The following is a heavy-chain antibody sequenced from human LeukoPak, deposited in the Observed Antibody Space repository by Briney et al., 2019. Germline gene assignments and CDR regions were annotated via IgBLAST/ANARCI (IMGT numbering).Heavy chain of an antibody. Sequence: SVKVSCKASGGTFSSYAISWVRQAPGQGLEWMGGIIPIFGTANYAQKFQGRVTITADKSTSTAYMELSSLRSEDTAVYYCARHRLRQYYYDSSGYAAEYFQHWGQGTLVTVSS. CDR2: IIPIFGTA. CDR3: ARHRLRQYYYDSSGYAAEYFQH. D-gene: IGHD3-22*01. CDR1: GGTFSSYA. J-gene: IGHJ1*01. V-gene: IGHV1-69*06.